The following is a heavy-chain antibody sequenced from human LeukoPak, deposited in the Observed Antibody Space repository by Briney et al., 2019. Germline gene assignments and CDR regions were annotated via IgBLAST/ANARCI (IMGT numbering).Heavy chain of an antibody. CDR3: ARGAYYYGSGSLLAD. Sequence: GASAKVSCKASLYTFTIYNINCVPDATQQGLEWMVCINPNSGNTYYAQKFQGRVTMTRNTSISTAYIELSSLRSEDTAVYYCARGAYYYGSGSLLADWGQGTLVTVSS. CDR1: LYTFTIYN. V-gene: IGHV1-8*01. CDR2: INPNSGNT. D-gene: IGHD3-10*01. J-gene: IGHJ4*02.